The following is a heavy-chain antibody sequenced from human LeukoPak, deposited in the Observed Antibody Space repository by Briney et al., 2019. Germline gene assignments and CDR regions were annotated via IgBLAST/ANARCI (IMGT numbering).Heavy chain of an antibody. CDR2: IYHSGST. CDR1: GYSISSGYY. CDR3: ARSGSTSYFDY. D-gene: IGHD2-2*01. Sequence: SETLSLTCTVSGYSISSGYYWGWIRQPPGKGLEWIGSIYHSGSTYHNPSLKSRVTISVDTSKNQFSLKLSSVTAADTAVYHCARSGSTSYFDYWGQGILVTVSS. V-gene: IGHV4-38-2*02. J-gene: IGHJ4*02.